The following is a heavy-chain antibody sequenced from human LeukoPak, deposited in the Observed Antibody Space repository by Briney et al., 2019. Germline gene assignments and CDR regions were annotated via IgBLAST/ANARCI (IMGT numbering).Heavy chain of an antibody. CDR1: GLTFSTYG. Sequence: GGSLRLSCAASGLTFSTYGIHWVRQAPGKGLEWVAALSHDGSNEFYADSVKGRFTVSRDNSKHSFYLQMNSLRDEDTAVYYCRTESIRGVMTTAFVIWGQGTMVTVSS. D-gene: IGHD3-10*01. CDR3: RTESIRGVMTTAFVI. V-gene: IGHV3-30*03. J-gene: IGHJ3*02. CDR2: LSHDGSNE.